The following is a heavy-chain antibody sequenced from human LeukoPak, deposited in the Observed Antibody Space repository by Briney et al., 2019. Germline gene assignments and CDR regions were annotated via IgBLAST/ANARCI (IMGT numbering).Heavy chain of an antibody. CDR3: ARVGDPTYYDYVTFDY. D-gene: IGHD3-16*01. CDR2: INSDGSST. V-gene: IGHV3-74*01. CDR1: GFTFSSYW. Sequence: QPGGSLRLSCAASGFTFSSYWMHWVRQAPGKGLVWVSRINSDGSSTSYADSVKGRFTISRDNAKSTLYLQMNSLRAEDTAVYYCARVGDPTYYDYVTFDYWGQGTLVTVSS. J-gene: IGHJ4*02.